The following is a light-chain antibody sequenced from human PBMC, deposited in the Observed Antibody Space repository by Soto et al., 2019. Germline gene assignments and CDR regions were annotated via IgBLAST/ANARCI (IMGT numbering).Light chain of an antibody. CDR1: DTDIGNYNY. Sequence: QSALTQPASVSGSPGQSITISCFGSDTDIGNYNYVSWYQQYPGKVPKLLIYEVVRRPSGISTRFSGSKSGTTASLTISGLQPEDEAHYYCSSYPSLDIPVLLGGGTKLTVL. V-gene: IGLV2-14*01. J-gene: IGLJ2*01. CDR3: SSYPSLDIPVL. CDR2: EVV.